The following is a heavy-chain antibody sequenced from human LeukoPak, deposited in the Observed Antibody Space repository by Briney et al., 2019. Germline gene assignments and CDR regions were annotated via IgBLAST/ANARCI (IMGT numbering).Heavy chain of an antibody. Sequence: SETLSLTCTVSGGSIDNYYWSWIRQPAGRGLEYFGRIYSSGSTYYNPSLKSRVTISVDTSKNQFSLKLSSVTAADTAVYYCARRVLAQICSGGSCGNKNWLDPWGQGTLVTVSS. CDR1: GGSIDNYY. J-gene: IGHJ5*02. V-gene: IGHV4-4*07. CDR3: ARRVLAQICSGGSCGNKNWLDP. CDR2: IYSSGST. D-gene: IGHD2-15*01.